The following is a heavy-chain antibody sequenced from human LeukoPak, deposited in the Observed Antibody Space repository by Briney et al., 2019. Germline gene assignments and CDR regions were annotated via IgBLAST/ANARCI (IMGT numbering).Heavy chain of an antibody. Sequence: PGRSLRLSCAASGFTFSGSAIHWVRQAPGKGLEWVSVISRDGSGTYYADSVKGRFTISRDNSKNTVYLQMNSLEPDDTAVYYCAGDAFYSSGTYFDYWGQGTLVTVSS. V-gene: IGHV3-30*04. CDR1: GFTFSGSA. J-gene: IGHJ4*02. D-gene: IGHD3-10*01. CDR2: ISRDGSGT. CDR3: AGDAFYSSGTYFDY.